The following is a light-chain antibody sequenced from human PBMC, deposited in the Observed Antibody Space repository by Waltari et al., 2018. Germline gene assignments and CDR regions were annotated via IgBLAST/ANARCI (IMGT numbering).Light chain of an antibody. Sequence: QTVVTQEPSLSVSPGGTVTLTCALSSGSISATSYHTWYQQTPGQAPRTLVYKANTRSSGVPDRFSGSILENKAALTITGAQADDECDYYCALYMGGGIWVFGGGTKLTVL. CDR3: ALYMGGGIWV. J-gene: IGLJ3*02. V-gene: IGLV8-61*01. CDR2: KAN. CDR1: SGSISATSY.